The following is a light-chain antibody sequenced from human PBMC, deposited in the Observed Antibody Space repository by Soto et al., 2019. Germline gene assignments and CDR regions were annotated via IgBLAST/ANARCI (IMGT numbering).Light chain of an antibody. J-gene: IGKJ2*01. V-gene: IGKV3-20*01. Sequence: EIVLTQSPGTLSLSPGERATLSCRASQSVYSHYLAWYHQRPGQAPRLLISAASRRASGIPDRFSGSGSGTDFTLSISRLEPEDFGMYYCQQHVKSPRTFGQGTKLEIK. CDR1: QSVYSHY. CDR2: AAS. CDR3: QQHVKSPRT.